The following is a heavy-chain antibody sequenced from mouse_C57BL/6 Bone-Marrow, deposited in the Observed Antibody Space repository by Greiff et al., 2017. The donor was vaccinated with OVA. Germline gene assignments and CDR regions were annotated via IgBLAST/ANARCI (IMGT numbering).Heavy chain of an antibody. CDR3: ARTGLRPYYAMDY. CDR1: GYTFTSYW. CDR2: INPSSGYT. D-gene: IGHD2-4*01. V-gene: IGHV1-7*01. Sequence: QVQLKQSGAELAKPGASVKLSCKASGYTFTSYWMHWVKQRPGQGLEWIGYINPSSGYTKYNQKFKDKATLTADKYSNTAYMQLSSLTYEDSAVYYGARTGLRPYYAMDYWGQGTSVTVSA. J-gene: IGHJ4*01.